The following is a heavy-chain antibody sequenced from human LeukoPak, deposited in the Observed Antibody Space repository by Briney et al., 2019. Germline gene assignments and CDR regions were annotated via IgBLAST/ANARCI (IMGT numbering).Heavy chain of an antibody. CDR1: GFTAITND. Sequence: GGSLRLSCAASGFTAITNDMTWVRQAPGKGLEWVSVLYSDGNTKYADSVQGRFTISRDNSKNTLYLEMNSLSPDDTAVYYCARGVEPLAAYTLAYWGQGTLVTDSS. D-gene: IGHD3-16*01. CDR2: LYSDGNT. J-gene: IGHJ4*02. V-gene: IGHV3-53*01. CDR3: ARGVEPLAAYTLAY.